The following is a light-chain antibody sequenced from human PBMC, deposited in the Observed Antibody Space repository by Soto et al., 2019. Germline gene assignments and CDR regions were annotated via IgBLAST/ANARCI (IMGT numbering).Light chain of an antibody. J-gene: IGKJ4*01. CDR2: DAS. CDR3: QQRTNWPLT. CDR1: QSVTTF. V-gene: IGKV3-11*01. Sequence: EIVLTQSPVTLSLSPGERATLSCRASQSVTTFLAWYQQKPGQAPRLLIYDASKRATGIPARFSGSGSGTDFTLTISGLEPEDFAVYYCQQRTNWPLTFGGGTMVEIK.